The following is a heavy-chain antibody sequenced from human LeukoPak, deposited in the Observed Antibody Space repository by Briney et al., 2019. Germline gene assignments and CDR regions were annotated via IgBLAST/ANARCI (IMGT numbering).Heavy chain of an antibody. Sequence: SETLSLTCTVSGGSISSYYWSWIRQPPGKGLEWIGYIYYSGSTNYNPSLKSRVTISVDTSKNRFSLKLSSVTAADTAVYYCARGPRYNWNYGWYMDVWGKGTTVTVSS. CDR1: GGSISSYY. J-gene: IGHJ6*03. D-gene: IGHD1-7*01. CDR2: IYYSGST. V-gene: IGHV4-59*01. CDR3: ARGPRYNWNYGWYMDV.